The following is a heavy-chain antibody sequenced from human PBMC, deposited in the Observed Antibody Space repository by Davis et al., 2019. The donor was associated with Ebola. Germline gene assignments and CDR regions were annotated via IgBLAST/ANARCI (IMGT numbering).Heavy chain of an antibody. Sequence: GESLKISCKGSGYSFTSYWIGWVRQMPGKGLEWMGIIYPGDSDTRYSPSFQGQVTISADKSISTAYLQWSSLKASDTAMYYCARHGSTDFWSGYYPLYYYYYGMDVWGQGTTVTVSS. CDR1: GYSFTSYW. CDR3: ARHGSTDFWSGYYPLYYYYYGMDV. D-gene: IGHD3-3*01. CDR2: IYPGDSDT. V-gene: IGHV5-51*01. J-gene: IGHJ6*02.